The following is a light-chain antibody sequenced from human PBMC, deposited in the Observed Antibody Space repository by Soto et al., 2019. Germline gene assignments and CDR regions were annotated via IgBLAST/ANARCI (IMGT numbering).Light chain of an antibody. V-gene: IGLV2-8*01. CDR3: QSYDSSRSPLYV. Sequence: QSVLTQPPSASGSPGQSVTISCAGTSSDVGGYIFVSWYQQHPGKVPKLIIYDVNKRPSGVPDRFSGSKYGNTASLTVSGLQAEDEADYYCQSYDSSRSPLYVFGTGTKVTVL. CDR2: DVN. CDR1: SSDVGGYIF. J-gene: IGLJ1*01.